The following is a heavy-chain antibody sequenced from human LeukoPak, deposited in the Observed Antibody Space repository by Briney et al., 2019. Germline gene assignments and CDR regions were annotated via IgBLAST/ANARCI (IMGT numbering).Heavy chain of an antibody. CDR2: ISSSGSTI. J-gene: IGHJ6*04. D-gene: IGHD3-10*02. CDR3: AELGITMIGGV. Sequence: TGGSLRPSCAASGFTFSSYEMNWVRQAPGKGLEWVSYISSSGSTIYYADSVKGRFTISRDNAKNSLYLQMNSLRVEDTAVYYCAELGITMIGGVWGKGTTVTISS. CDR1: GFTFSSYE. V-gene: IGHV3-48*03.